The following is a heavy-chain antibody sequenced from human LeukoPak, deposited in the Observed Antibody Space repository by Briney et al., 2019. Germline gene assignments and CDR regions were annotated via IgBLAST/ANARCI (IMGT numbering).Heavy chain of an antibody. CDR3: ARTYYGSGSYLGDY. D-gene: IGHD3-10*01. J-gene: IGHJ4*02. V-gene: IGHV1-69*13. CDR2: IIPIFGTA. Sequence: EASVKVSCKASGGTFSSYAISWVRQAPGQGLEWMGGIIPIFGTANYAQKFQGRVTITADESTSTAYMELSSLRSEDTAVYYCARTYYGSGSYLGDYWGQGTLVTVSS. CDR1: GGTFSSYA.